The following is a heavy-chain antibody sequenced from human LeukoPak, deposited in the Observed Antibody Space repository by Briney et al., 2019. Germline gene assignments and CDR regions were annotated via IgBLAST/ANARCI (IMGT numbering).Heavy chain of an antibody. V-gene: IGHV3-43D*03. CDR1: GFTFDDYA. J-gene: IGHJ4*02. CDR3: AKGTSSWHEFDY. CDR2: ITWDAGSI. Sequence: HTGGSLRLSCAASGFTFDDYAMHWVRQAPGKGLEWVSLITWDAGSIYYADSVKGRFTIYRDNSKNSLYLQMNSLRAEDTALYYCAKGTSSWHEFDYWGQGTLVTVSS. D-gene: IGHD6-13*01.